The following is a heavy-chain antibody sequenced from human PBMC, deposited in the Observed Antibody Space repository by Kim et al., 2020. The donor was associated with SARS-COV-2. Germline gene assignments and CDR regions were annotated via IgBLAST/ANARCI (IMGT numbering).Heavy chain of an antibody. J-gene: IGHJ4*02. CDR1: GYSMTSGYY. Sequence: SETLSLTCTVSGYSMTSGYYWGWIRQPPGKGLEWIGSIYHSGSSYYNPSLKSRVTISINTSENKFFLKLSSVTAADTAVYYCARTPTYYDSSGYFGWGQGTPVTVSS. CDR2: IYHSGSS. V-gene: IGHV4-38-2*02. D-gene: IGHD3-22*01. CDR3: ARTPTYYDSSGYFG.